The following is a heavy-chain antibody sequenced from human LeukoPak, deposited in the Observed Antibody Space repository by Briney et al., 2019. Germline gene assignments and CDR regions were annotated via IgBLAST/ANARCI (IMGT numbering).Heavy chain of an antibody. D-gene: IGHD2-21*02. CDR1: GFTFSSYG. Sequence: GGSLRLSCAASGFTFSSYGMHWVRQAPGKGLEWVAVISYDGSNKYYVDSVKGRFTISRDNSKNTLYLQMNSLRAEDTAVYYCARAAYCGGDCWYFDYWGQGTLVTVSS. CDR2: ISYDGSNK. CDR3: ARAAYCGGDCWYFDY. J-gene: IGHJ4*02. V-gene: IGHV3-30*03.